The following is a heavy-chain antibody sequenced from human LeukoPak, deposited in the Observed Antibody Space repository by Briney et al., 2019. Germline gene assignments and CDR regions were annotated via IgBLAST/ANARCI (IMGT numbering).Heavy chain of an antibody. CDR2: IGTLADT. CDR1: GLTFSRHD. J-gene: IGHJ3*02. D-gene: IGHD6-19*01. Sequence: GGSLRLSCAASGLTFSRHDMHWVRQVTGKGLEWVSAIGTLADTFYSDSVKGRFTISRENAKNSLYLQMNSLRVGDTAVYYCATGRSSGWSYAFDIWGQGTMVTVSS. V-gene: IGHV3-13*01. CDR3: ATGRSSGWSYAFDI.